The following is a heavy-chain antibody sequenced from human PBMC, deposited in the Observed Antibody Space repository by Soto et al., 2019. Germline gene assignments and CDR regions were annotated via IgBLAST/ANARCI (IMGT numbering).Heavy chain of an antibody. J-gene: IGHJ4*02. CDR1: GFTFSSDA. CDR2: ISYDGSNK. Sequence: QVQLVESGGGVVQPGRSLRLSCAASGFTFSSDAMHWVRQAPGKGLEWVAVISYDGSNKYYADSVKGRFTISRDNSKNTLYLQMNSLRAEDTAVYYCARATQWAGIAAAGSLGYWGQGTLVTVSS. CDR3: ARATQWAGIAAAGSLGY. D-gene: IGHD6-13*01. V-gene: IGHV3-30-3*01.